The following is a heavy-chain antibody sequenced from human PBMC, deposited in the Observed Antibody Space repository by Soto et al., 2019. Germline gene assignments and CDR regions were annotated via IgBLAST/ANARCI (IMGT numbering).Heavy chain of an antibody. CDR3: ARFGSPSELVGVLAPYYFDY. CDR1: GGSISSDKW. V-gene: IGHV4-4*02. J-gene: IGHJ4*01. Sequence: QVQLQESGPGLVRPSGTLSLTCAVSGGSISSDKWWGWVRQPPGKGLEWIGEIYNTDITNYNPSLKSTVIMSVDNSKNQLDLRFTSLTAENKAVFYCARFGSPSELVGVLAPYYFDYWGPGIQVTVSS. CDR2: IYNTDIT. D-gene: IGHD2-15*01.